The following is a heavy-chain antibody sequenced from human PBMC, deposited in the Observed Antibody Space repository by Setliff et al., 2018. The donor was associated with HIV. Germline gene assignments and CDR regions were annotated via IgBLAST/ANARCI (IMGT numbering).Heavy chain of an antibody. V-gene: IGHV5-51*01. J-gene: IGHJ6*03. CDR2: VYPGDSDT. CDR3: ARLLNGYNSYDYYYMDV. CDR1: GYSFSNYW. D-gene: IGHD5-12*01. Sequence: GESLKISCKGSGYSFSNYWIGWVRQMPGKGLEWMGIVYPGDSDTRYSPSFEGQVTISADKSISTAYLQWSSLKASDSAMHYCARLLNGYNSYDYYYMDVWGKGTTVTVSS.